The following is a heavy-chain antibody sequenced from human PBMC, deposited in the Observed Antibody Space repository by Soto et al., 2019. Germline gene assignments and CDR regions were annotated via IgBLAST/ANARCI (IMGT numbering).Heavy chain of an antibody. J-gene: IGHJ5*02. Sequence: SETLSLTCTVSDGSISNYYWSWIRQPPGRGLEWIGHIFYSGSTNYNPALKSRVTISVDTSKSQFSLKLSSVTAADTAVYYCAKDSGYNYGYFRWFDPWGQGTLVTVSS. CDR2: IFYSGST. CDR1: DGSISNYY. CDR3: AKDSGYNYGYFRWFDP. D-gene: IGHD5-18*01. V-gene: IGHV4-59*01.